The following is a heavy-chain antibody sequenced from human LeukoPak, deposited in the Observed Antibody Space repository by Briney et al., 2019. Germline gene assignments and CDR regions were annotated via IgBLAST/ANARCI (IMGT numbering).Heavy chain of an antibody. V-gene: IGHV4-59*08. CDR3: ARHYGH. CDR1: GGSISSYY. CDR2: IFYSGST. Sequence: SETLSLTCTLSGGSISSYYWSWIRQPPGKGLEWIGYIFYSGSTNYNPSLKSRVTISVDTSKNQFSLKLNSVTAADTAVYYCARHYGHWGQGTLVTVSS. J-gene: IGHJ4*02. D-gene: IGHD3-10*01.